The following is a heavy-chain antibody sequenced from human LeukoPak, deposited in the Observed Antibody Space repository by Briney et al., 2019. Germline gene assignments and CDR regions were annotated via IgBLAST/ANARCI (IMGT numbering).Heavy chain of an antibody. CDR1: GFTFSSCG. D-gene: IGHD6-6*01. V-gene: IGHV3-33*01. CDR2: IWYDGSNK. CDR3: ARDKYSSSSYYFDY. Sequence: GGSLRLSCAAAGFTFSSCGMHWVRQAPGKGLEWVAVIWYDGSNKYYADSVKGRFTKSRDNSKNTLYLQMNSLRAEDTAVYYCARDKYSSSSYYFDYWGQGTLVTVSS. J-gene: IGHJ4*02.